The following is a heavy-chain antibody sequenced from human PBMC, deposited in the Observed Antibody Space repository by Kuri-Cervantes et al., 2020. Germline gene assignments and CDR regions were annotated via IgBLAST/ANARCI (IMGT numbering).Heavy chain of an antibody. CDR1: GGSISSSSYY. D-gene: IGHD3-10*01. CDR2: IYYSGTT. J-gene: IGHJ2*01. CDR3: ARGGVSAAGTYSYWYFDL. Sequence: LRLSCTVSGGSISSSSYYWGWIRQHPGKGLEWIGYIYYSGTTYYNPSLESRVTISLDTSKNQFSLKLSSLTAADTAVYYCARGGVSAAGTYSYWYFDLWGRGTLVTVSS. V-gene: IGHV4-30-4*08.